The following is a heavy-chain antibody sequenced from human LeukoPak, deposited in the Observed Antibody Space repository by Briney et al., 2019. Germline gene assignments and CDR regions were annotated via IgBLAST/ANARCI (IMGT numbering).Heavy chain of an antibody. Sequence: SETLSLTCTVTGDSITSGAYYWGWIRQAPGKGLEWIGSIYFNGGSTYYNPSLKSRATISIDASNNQFSLNLRSLTAADTAVYYCARVAYGGNSGFPFDYWGQGTLVTVSS. CDR2: IYFNGGST. J-gene: IGHJ4*02. CDR1: GDSITSGAYY. CDR3: ARVAYGGNSGFPFDY. V-gene: IGHV4-39*01. D-gene: IGHD4-23*01.